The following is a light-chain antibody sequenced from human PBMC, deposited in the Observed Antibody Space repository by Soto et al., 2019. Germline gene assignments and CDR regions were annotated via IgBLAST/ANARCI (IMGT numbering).Light chain of an antibody. Sequence: QSALTQPASGSGSPGQSITISCTGTSSDVGAYTYVSWYQQHPGKAPKLMIFEVSDRPSGVSNRFSGSKSGNTASLTISGLQAEDEADYYCSSYTTSNTLVFGGGTQLTVL. V-gene: IGLV2-14*01. CDR3: SSYTTSNTLV. CDR1: SSDVGAYTY. J-gene: IGLJ2*01. CDR2: EVS.